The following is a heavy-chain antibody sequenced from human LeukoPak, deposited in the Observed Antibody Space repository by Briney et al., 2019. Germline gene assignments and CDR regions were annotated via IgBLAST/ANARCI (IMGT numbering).Heavy chain of an antibody. CDR2: IKSKTDGGTT. J-gene: IGHJ4*02. Sequence: GGSLRLSCAASGFTFSNAWMSWVRQAPGKGLEWVGRIKSKTDGGTTDYAAPVKGRFTISRDDSKNTLYLQMNSLRAEDTAVYYCAKDIHIAARPYYFDYWGQGTLVTVSS. CDR1: GFTFSNAW. V-gene: IGHV3-15*01. CDR3: AKDIHIAARPYYFDY. D-gene: IGHD6-6*01.